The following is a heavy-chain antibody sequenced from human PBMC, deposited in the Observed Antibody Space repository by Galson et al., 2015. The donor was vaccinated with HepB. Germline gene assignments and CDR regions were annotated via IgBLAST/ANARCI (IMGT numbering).Heavy chain of an antibody. J-gene: IGHJ4*02. CDR2: IYYDGSA. D-gene: IGHD4-11*01. Sequence: DTLSLTCTVSGGSISGYYWSWIRQSPGKGLEWVGYIYYDGSADYNPSLLSRATMSIDTSKKQFSLSLTAVTAADTTVYFCARSVRGSNSDYDYWGQGTLVTVSS. CDR3: ARSVRGSNSDYDY. CDR1: GGSISGYY. V-gene: IGHV4-59*01.